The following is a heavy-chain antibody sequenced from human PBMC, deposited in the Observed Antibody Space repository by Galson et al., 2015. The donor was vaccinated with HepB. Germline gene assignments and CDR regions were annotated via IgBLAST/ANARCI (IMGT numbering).Heavy chain of an antibody. Sequence: ETLSLTCAVYGGSFSGYYWSWIRQPPGKGLEWIGEINHSGSTNYNPSLKSRVTISVDTSKNQFSLKLSSVTAADTAVYYCARLFEGYSYGLDYWGQGTLVTVSS. CDR3: ARLFEGYSYGLDY. J-gene: IGHJ4*02. V-gene: IGHV4-34*01. CDR1: GGSFSGYY. CDR2: INHSGST. D-gene: IGHD5-18*01.